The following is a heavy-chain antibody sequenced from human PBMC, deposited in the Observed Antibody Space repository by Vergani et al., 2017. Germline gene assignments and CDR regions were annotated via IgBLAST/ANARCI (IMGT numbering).Heavy chain of an antibody. V-gene: IGHV3-11*05. D-gene: IGHD6-13*01. CDR1: GFTFSDYY. CDR2: ISSSSSYT. J-gene: IGHJ4*02. Sequence: QVQLVESGGGLVKPGGSLRLSCAASGFTFSDYYMSWIRQAPGKGLEWVSYISSSSSYTNYADSVKGRFTISRDNAKNALYLQMNSLRAEDTAVYYCARDLPSAAGLEYWGQGTLVTVSS. CDR3: ARDLPSAAGLEY.